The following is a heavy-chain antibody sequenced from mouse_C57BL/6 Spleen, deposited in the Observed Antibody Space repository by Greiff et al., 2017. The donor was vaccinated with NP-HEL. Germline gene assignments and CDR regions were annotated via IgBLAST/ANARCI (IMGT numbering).Heavy chain of an antibody. Sequence: VQLQQPGAELVKPGASVKLSCKASGYTFTSYWMHWVKQRPGQGLEWIGMIHPNSGSTNYNEKFKSKATLTVDKSSSTAYMQLSSLTSEDSAVYYCARSPPRAWFAYWGQGTLVTVSA. V-gene: IGHV1-64*01. CDR2: IHPNSGST. D-gene: IGHD3-3*01. J-gene: IGHJ3*01. CDR1: GYTFTSYW. CDR3: ARSPPRAWFAY.